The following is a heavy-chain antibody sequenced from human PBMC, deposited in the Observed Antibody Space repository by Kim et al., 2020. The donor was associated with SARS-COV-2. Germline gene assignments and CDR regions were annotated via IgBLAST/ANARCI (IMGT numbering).Heavy chain of an antibody. D-gene: IGHD1-20*01. CDR1: GGSFSGYY. CDR3: ARGVGYYWMVQENWFDP. Sequence: SETLSLTCAVYGGSFSGYYWSWIRQPPGKGLEWIGEINHSGSTNYNPSLKSGITISVDTCKNQFSLRLSSVTAAGTAVYYCARGVGYYWMVQENWFDPWGQGTLVTVSS. CDR2: INHSGST. J-gene: IGHJ5*02. V-gene: IGHV4-34*01.